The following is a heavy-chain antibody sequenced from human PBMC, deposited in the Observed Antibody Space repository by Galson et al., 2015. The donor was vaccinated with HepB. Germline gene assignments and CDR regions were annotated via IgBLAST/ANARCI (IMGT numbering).Heavy chain of an antibody. Sequence: SLRLSCAASGFTFSTYNMNWVRQAPGKGPEWVSSIRSSSSNIYYADSVKGRFTISRDNAKNSLYLQMNSLRAEDTAVYYCARGWNDAPTRMDVFDIWGQGTVVTVSS. CDR2: IRSSSSNI. J-gene: IGHJ3*02. V-gene: IGHV3-21*01. CDR1: GFTFSTYN. CDR3: ARGWNDAPTRMDVFDI. D-gene: IGHD1-1*01.